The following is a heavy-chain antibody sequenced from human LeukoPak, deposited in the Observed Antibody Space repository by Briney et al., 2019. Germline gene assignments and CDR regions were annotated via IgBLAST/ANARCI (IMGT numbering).Heavy chain of an antibody. CDR3: ARDSISAAERYWFDT. D-gene: IGHD6-13*01. CDR1: GGSISSYY. Sequence: KSSETLSLTCTVSGGSISSYYWSWIRQPPGKGLEWIGYIYYSGSTNYNPSLKSRVTMSVDTSKNQFSLKLSSVTAADTAVYYCARDSISAAERYWFDTSGQGTLVTVSS. J-gene: IGHJ5*02. CDR2: IYYSGST. V-gene: IGHV4-59*01.